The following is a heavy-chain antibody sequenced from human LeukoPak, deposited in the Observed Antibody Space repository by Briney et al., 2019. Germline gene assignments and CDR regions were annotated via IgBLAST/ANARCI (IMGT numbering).Heavy chain of an antibody. D-gene: IGHD3-22*01. Sequence: PSETLSLTCAVSGDSVSSVDYYWGWVRQSPGKGLQWIGCMYYRGSAYYSPSLESRLSISIDTSKNQFSLKLRSVTAADTAVYYCARVLRFYFDTTGYYFDHWGQGTLVTVSS. J-gene: IGHJ4*02. CDR1: GDSVSSVDYY. CDR2: MYYRGSA. CDR3: ARVLRFYFDTTGYYFDH. V-gene: IGHV4-30-4*01.